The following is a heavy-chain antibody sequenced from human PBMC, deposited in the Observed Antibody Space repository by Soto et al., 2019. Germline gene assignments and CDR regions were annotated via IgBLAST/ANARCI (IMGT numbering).Heavy chain of an antibody. Sequence: GGSLRLSCAASGFTFSTYEMNWVRQAPGKGLEWVSYVGSSGSPMFYADSVKGRFTISRDNAKNSLYLQMNSLTADDTAVYYCARDNTTGTSPLDYWGPGTLHTVSS. CDR1: GFTFSTYE. V-gene: IGHV3-48*03. CDR2: VGSSGSPM. CDR3: ARDNTTGTSPLDY. J-gene: IGHJ4*02. D-gene: IGHD4-4*01.